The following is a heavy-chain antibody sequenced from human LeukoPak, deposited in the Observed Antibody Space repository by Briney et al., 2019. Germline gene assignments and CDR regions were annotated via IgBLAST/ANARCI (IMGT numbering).Heavy chain of an antibody. CDR3: ARSGDD. J-gene: IGHJ4*02. Sequence: GGSLRLSCAASGFTFSSSPMNWVRQAPRKGLEWVSYISSSSTIYYADSVKGRFTISRDNANNSLCQQRVSLRVEDTAVYYCARSGDDGGQGTLVTVS. V-gene: IGHV3-48*01. CDR2: ISSSSTI. CDR1: GFTFSSSP.